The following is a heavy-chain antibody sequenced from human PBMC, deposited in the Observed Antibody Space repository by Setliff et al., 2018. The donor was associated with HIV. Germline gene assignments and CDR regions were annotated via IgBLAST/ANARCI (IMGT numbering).Heavy chain of an antibody. Sequence: PSETLSLTCAVYGGSFSGFYWSWIRQAPGKGLEWIGEINHSGKTNYNPSLKSRITLSVDTSENQFALKLASVAAADTAVYYCARHDITLVRGLVWGQGTTVTVSS. CDR3: ARHDITLVRGLV. V-gene: IGHV4-34*01. J-gene: IGHJ6*02. D-gene: IGHD3-10*01. CDR2: INHSGKT. CDR1: GGSFSGFY.